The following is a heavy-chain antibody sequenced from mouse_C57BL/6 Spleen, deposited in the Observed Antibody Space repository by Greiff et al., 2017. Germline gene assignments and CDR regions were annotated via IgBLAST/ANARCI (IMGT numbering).Heavy chain of an antibody. CDR3: ARYVRYFDY. CDR1: GYTFTSYW. J-gene: IGHJ2*01. V-gene: IGHV1-69*01. Sequence: QVQLKQSGAELVMPGASVKLSCKASGYTFTSYWMHWVKQRPGQGLEWIGEIDPSDSYTNYNQKFKGKSTLTVDKSSSTAYMQLSSLTSEDSAVYYCARYVRYFDYWGQGTTLTVSS. CDR2: IDPSDSYT.